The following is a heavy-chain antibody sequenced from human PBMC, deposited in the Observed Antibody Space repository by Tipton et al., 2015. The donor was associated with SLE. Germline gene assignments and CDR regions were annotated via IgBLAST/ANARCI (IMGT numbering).Heavy chain of an antibody. D-gene: IGHD5-24*01. V-gene: IGHV4-34*09. CDR2: INHSGST. Sequence: TLSLTCAVYGGSFSGYYWSWIRQPPGKGLEWIGEINHSGSTYYNPSLKSRVTISVDTSKNQFSLKLSSVTAADTAVYYCARDRMAGHHDAFDIWGQGTMVTVSS. J-gene: IGHJ3*02. CDR1: GGSFSGYY. CDR3: ARDRMAGHHDAFDI.